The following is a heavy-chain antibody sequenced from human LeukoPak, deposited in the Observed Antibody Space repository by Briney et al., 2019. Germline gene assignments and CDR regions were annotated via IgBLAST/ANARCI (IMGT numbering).Heavy chain of an antibody. CDR2: IYYSGST. V-gene: IGHV4-61*05. CDR1: GASITSSNYY. J-gene: IGHJ3*02. D-gene: IGHD3-16*01. CDR3: ARVLDLSKRGLDAFDI. Sequence: KPSETLSLTCAVSGASITSSNYYWVWIRQPPGKGLEWIGYIYYSGSTNYNPSLKSRVTTSVDTSKKQFSLKLSSATAADTAVYYCARVLDLSKRGLDAFDIWGQGTMVTVSS.